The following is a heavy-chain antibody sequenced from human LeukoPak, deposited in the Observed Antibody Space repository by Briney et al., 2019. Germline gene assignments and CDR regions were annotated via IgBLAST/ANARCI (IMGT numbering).Heavy chain of an antibody. Sequence: GSLRLSCAASGFTFSSYAMSWVRQAPGKGLEWVSAISGSGGSTYYADSVKGRFTISRDNSKNTLYLQMNSLRVDDTAVYYCAKNGGFWSGFYTPTWFDSWGQGTLVTVSS. CDR2: ISGSGGST. J-gene: IGHJ5*01. CDR3: AKNGGFWSGFYTPTWFDS. CDR1: GFTFSSYA. D-gene: IGHD3-3*01. V-gene: IGHV3-23*01.